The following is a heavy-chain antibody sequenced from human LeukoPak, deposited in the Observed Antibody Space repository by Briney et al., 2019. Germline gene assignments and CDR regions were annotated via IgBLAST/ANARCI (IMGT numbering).Heavy chain of an antibody. V-gene: IGHV1-2*02. D-gene: IGHD5-24*01. CDR2: INPNSGGT. Sequence: ASVKVSCKASGYTFTGYYMHWVRQAPGQGLERMGWINPNSGGTNYAQKFQGRVTMTRDTSISTAYMELSRLRSDDTAVYYCARVREMATINYFDYWGQGTLVTVSS. CDR3: ARVREMATINYFDY. CDR1: GYTFTGYY. J-gene: IGHJ4*02.